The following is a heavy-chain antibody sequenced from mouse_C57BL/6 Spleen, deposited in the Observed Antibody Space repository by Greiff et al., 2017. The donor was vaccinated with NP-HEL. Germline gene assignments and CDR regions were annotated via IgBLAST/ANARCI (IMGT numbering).Heavy chain of an antibody. J-gene: IGHJ2*01. CDR2: ISDGGSYT. CDR3: ARYPLGRGFDY. D-gene: IGHD4-1*01. Sequence: EVQGVESGGGLVKPGGSLKLSCAASGFTFSSYAMSWVRQTPEKRLEWVATISDGGSYTYYPDNVKGRFTISRDNAKNNLYLQMSHLKSEDTAMYYCARYPLGRGFDYGGQGTTLTVSS. CDR1: GFTFSSYA. V-gene: IGHV5-4*01.